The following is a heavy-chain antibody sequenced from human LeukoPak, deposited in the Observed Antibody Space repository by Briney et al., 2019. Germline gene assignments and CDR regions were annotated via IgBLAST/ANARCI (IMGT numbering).Heavy chain of an antibody. CDR3: ARGGLQLRSRDLGSYFDY. V-gene: IGHV4-34*01. CDR2: INHSGST. CDR1: GGSFSGYY. D-gene: IGHD3-3*01. J-gene: IGHJ4*02. Sequence: PSETLSLTCAVYGGSFSGYYWSWIRQPPGEGLEWIGEINHSGSTNYNPSLKSRVTISVDTSKNQFSLKLSSVTAADTAVYYCARGGLQLRSRDLGSYFDYWGQGTLVTVSS.